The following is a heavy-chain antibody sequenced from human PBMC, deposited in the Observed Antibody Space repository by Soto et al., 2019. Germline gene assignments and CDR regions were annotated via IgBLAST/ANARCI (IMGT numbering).Heavy chain of an antibody. CDR1: GYTFSSYG. D-gene: IGHD2-21*02. Sequence: ASVKVSCKASGYTFSSYGINWLRQAPGQGLEWLGWISAYDGYTNYAQILQGRVSMTTDTSTKTAYMELRSLRSDDTAVYYCARDLWGYCGVDCYPLDVWGQGTTVTVSS. CDR2: ISAYDGYT. J-gene: IGHJ6*02. CDR3: ARDLWGYCGVDCYPLDV. V-gene: IGHV1-18*01.